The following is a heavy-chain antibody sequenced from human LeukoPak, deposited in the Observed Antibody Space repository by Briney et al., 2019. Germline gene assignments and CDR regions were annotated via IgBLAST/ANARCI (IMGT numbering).Heavy chain of an antibody. CDR1: GFTFSTYV. CDR2: ISGSGGST. D-gene: IGHD2-2*01. J-gene: IGHJ4*02. Sequence: GGSLRLSCAASGFTFSTYVVNWVRQAPGKGLEWVSGISGSGGSTYDANSVKGRFTISRDNSKNTLYLQMNSLRAEDTAVYYCAKSKTPYCSSANCLMFDYWGQGALVTVSS. V-gene: IGHV3-23*01. CDR3: AKSKTPYCSSANCLMFDY.